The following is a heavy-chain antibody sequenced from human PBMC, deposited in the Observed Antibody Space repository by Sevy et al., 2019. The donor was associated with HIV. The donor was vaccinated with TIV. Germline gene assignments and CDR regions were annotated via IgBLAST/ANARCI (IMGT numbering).Heavy chain of an antibody. D-gene: IGHD3-3*01. CDR3: ARDSRRYDFWSGYYYYYYYMDV. V-gene: IGHV3-7*01. Sequence: GGSLILSCAASGFTFSSYWMSWVRQAPGKGLEWVANIKQDGSEKYYVDSVKGRFTISRDNAKNSLYLQMNSLRAEDTAVYYCARDSRRYDFWSGYYYYYYYMDVWGKGTTVTVSS. J-gene: IGHJ6*03. CDR2: IKQDGSEK. CDR1: GFTFSSYW.